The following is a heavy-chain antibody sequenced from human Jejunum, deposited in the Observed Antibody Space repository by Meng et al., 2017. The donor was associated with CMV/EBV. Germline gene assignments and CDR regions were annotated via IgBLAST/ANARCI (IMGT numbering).Heavy chain of an antibody. CDR1: NSD. D-gene: IGHD3-10*01. Sequence: NSDMNWVRQATGKGLEWVSGVSWNGSRTHYADSVKGRFIISRDNSRNFLYQQMNSLRPEDMAVYYCVRKSSITMVRGYRDWFDPWGQGTLVTVSS. CDR3: VRKSSITMVRGYRDWFDP. CDR2: VSWNGSRT. J-gene: IGHJ5*02. V-gene: IGHV3-19*01.